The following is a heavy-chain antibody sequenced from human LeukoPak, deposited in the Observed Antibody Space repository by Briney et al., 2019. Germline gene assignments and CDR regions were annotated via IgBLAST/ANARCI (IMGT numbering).Heavy chain of an antibody. CDR3: ARDRYYDSSGYYYSLFDY. D-gene: IGHD3-22*01. CDR2: ISSSSTTI. J-gene: IGHJ4*02. CDR1: GFTVSSNY. V-gene: IGHV3-48*02. Sequence: AGGSLRLSCAASGFTVSSNYMSWVRQAPGKGLEWVSYISSSSTTIYYADSVKGRFTISRDNAKNSLYLQMNSLRDEDTAVYYCARDRYYDSSGYYYSLFDYWGQGTLVTVSS.